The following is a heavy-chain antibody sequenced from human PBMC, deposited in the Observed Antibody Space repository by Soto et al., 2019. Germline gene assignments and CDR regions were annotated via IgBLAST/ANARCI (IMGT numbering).Heavy chain of an antibody. CDR2: ISSSSSYI. Sequence: PCRSLRLPWPAAECHFSSHSVHWIRKATRKGLEWVSSISSSSSYIYYADSVKGRFTISRDNAKNSLYLQMNSLRAEDTAVYYCASRPEGSGGSWQLWGYYYYGMDVWGQGTTVTVSS. D-gene: IGHD2-15*01. J-gene: IGHJ6*02. CDR1: ECHFSSHS. CDR3: ASRPEGSGGSWQLWGYYYYGMDV. V-gene: IGHV3-21*01.